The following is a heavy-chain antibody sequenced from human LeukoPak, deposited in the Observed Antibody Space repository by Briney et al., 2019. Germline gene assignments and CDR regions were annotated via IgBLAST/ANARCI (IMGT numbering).Heavy chain of an antibody. V-gene: IGHV3-53*01. CDR3: ARESVGSATIMWAFDY. J-gene: IGHJ4*02. D-gene: IGHD5-24*01. CDR2: IYSGGST. Sequence: GGSLRLSCAASGFTVSSNYMSWVRQAPGKGLEWVSVIYSGGSTYYADSVKGRFTISRDNSKNTLYLQMNSLRAEDTAVYYCARESVGSATIMWAFDYWGQGTLVTVSS. CDR1: GFTVSSNY.